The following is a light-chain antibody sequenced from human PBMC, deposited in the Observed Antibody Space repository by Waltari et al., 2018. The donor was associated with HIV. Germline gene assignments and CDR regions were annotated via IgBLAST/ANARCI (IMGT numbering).Light chain of an antibody. J-gene: IGLJ3*02. CDR2: EVS. Sequence: QSALTQPASVSGSPGQSITISCTGTYNDVGRSNYVSWYQQHPGKAPRLLIYEVSNRPAGVSNRFSGSRSGNTASLTISGLQVEDEAVYYCCSYTVTGTLNWVFGGGTKLTVL. V-gene: IGLV2-14*03. CDR3: CSYTVTGTLNWV. CDR1: YNDVGRSNY.